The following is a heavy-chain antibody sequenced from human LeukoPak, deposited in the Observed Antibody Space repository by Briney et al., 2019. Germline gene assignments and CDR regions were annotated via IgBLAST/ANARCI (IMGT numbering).Heavy chain of an antibody. V-gene: IGHV4-39*07. CDR3: ARDHYADIAAAKRAFDI. CDR1: GGSISSSSYY. D-gene: IGHD6-13*01. Sequence: KSSETLSLTCTVSGGSISSSSYYWGWIRQPPGKGLEWIGSIYYSGSTYYNPSLKSRVTISVDTSKNQFSLKLSSVTAADTAVYYCARDHYADIAAAKRAFDIWGQGTMVTVSS. J-gene: IGHJ3*02. CDR2: IYYSGST.